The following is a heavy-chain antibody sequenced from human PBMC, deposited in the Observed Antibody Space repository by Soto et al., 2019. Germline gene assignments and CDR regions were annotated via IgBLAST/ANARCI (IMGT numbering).Heavy chain of an antibody. CDR3: AKDGHSSGWYYFDY. D-gene: IGHD6-19*01. CDR1: GFTFDDYA. CDR2: ISWNSGSI. Sequence: VQLVESGGGLVQPGRSLRLSCAASGFTFDDYAMHWVRQAPGKGLEWVSGISWNSGSIGYADSVKGRFTISRDNAKNSLYLQMNSLRAEDTALYYCAKDGHSSGWYYFDYWGQGTLVTVSS. J-gene: IGHJ4*02. V-gene: IGHV3-9*01.